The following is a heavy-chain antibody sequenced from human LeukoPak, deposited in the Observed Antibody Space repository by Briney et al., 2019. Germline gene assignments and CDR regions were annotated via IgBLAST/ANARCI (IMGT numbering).Heavy chain of an antibody. CDR3: ARPSKNYLLGIWDAFDI. CDR2: ISYDGSNK. D-gene: IGHD1-7*01. Sequence: PGGSLRLSCAASGFTFSSYAMHWVRQAPGKGLEWVAVISYDGSNKYYADSVKGRFTISRDNSKNTLYLQMNSLRAEDTAVYYCARPSKNYLLGIWDAFDIWGQGTMVTVSS. V-gene: IGHV3-30-3*02. J-gene: IGHJ3*02. CDR1: GFTFSSYA.